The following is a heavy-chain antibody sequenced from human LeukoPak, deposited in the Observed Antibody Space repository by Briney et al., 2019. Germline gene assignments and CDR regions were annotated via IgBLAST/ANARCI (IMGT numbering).Heavy chain of an antibody. CDR2: IIPILGIA. CDR3: ASPDREMATTDP. J-gene: IGHJ5*02. CDR1: GGTFSSYT. D-gene: IGHD5-24*01. Sequence: SVKVSCKASGGTFSSYTISWVRQAPGQGLEWMGRIIPILGIANYAQKFQGRVTITAAKSTSTAYMELSSLRSEDTVVYYCASPDREMATTDPWGQGTLVTVSS. V-gene: IGHV1-69*02.